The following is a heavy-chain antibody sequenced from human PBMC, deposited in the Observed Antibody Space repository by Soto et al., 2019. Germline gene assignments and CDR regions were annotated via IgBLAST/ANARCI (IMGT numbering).Heavy chain of an antibody. D-gene: IGHD2-2*01. CDR1: GGSISSGDYY. CDR2: MHYRAIP. J-gene: IGHJ4*02. CDR3: ARAVGIRYHYFDS. V-gene: IGHV4-30-4*01. Sequence: SETLSLTCNVSGGSISSGDYYWSWLRQSPGKGLEWIGYMHYRAIPYYHPSLKSRVSISVDTSKNQFSLTMASLTAADTAVYFCARAVGIRYHYFDSWGQGNLVTVSS.